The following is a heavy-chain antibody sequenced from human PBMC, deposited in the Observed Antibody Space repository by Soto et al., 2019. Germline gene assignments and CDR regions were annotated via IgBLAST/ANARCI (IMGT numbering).Heavy chain of an antibody. J-gene: IGHJ2*01. CDR3: VRCYCSVGSCYACWHFDL. CDR2: ISASTRNT. CDR1: GYTFSDYA. V-gene: IGHV1-18*01. Sequence: QVPLVQSGDEVKKPGASVKVSCQASGYTFSDYAISWVRQAPGQGLEWMGWISASTRNTDQAQNFQGRVIMTLHTSTDTAYMELRNLRSDDTAVYYCVRCYCSVGSCYACWHFDLWGRGTLVTVSS. D-gene: IGHD2-15*01.